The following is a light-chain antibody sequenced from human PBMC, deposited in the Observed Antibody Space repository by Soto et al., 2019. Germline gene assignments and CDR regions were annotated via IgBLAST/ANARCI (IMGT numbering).Light chain of an antibody. J-gene: IGKJ1*01. CDR3: MQALQTPWT. Sequence: DIVMTQSPLSLPVTPGEPASISCRSSQSLLHRNGYNYLDWYLQKPGQSPQLLIYLGSYRASGVPDRFSGSGSGTDFTLKISRVEAEDVGIYYCMQALQTPWTFGQGTKVDIK. CDR2: LGS. CDR1: QSLLHRNGYNY. V-gene: IGKV2-28*01.